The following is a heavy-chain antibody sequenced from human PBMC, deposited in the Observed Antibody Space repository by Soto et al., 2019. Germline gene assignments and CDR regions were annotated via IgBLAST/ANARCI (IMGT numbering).Heavy chain of an antibody. CDR3: AREPPSYYYDSSGYSHFDY. CDR1: GYTFTGYY. CDR2: IDPNSGGT. J-gene: IGHJ4*02. D-gene: IGHD3-22*01. V-gene: IGHV1-2*04. Sequence: GASVKVSCKASGYTFTGYYMHWVRLAPGQGLEWMGWIDPNSGGTNYAQKFQGWVTMTRDTSISTAYMELSRLRSDDTAVYYCAREPPSYYYDSSGYSHFDYWGQGTLVTVSS.